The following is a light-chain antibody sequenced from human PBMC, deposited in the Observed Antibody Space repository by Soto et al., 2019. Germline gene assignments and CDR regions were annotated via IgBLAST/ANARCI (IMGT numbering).Light chain of an antibody. CDR2: DVD. CDR3: TSFTSSSTWV. CDR1: SSDVGGYNY. J-gene: IGLJ3*02. V-gene: IGLV2-14*01. Sequence: QSALTQPASVSGSPGQSITISCTGTSSDVGGYNYVSWYRQDPGNAPKLMIYDVDKRPSGLSNRFSGSKSGNTASLTISGLQAEDEADYYCTSFTSSSTWVFGGGTKLTVL.